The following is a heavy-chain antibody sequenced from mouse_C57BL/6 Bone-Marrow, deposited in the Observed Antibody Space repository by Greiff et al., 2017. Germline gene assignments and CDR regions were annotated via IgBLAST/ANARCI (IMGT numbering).Heavy chain of an antibody. V-gene: IGHV5-4*03. CDR3: ARGHSNYEDYYDMDY. Sequence: DVMLVESGGGLVKPGGSLKLSCAASGFTFSSYAMSWVRQTPEKRLEWVATISDGGSYTYYPDNVKGRFTISRDNAKNNLYLQMSHLKSEDTAMYYCARGHSNYEDYYDMDYWGQGTSVTVSS. D-gene: IGHD2-5*01. J-gene: IGHJ4*01. CDR2: ISDGGSYT. CDR1: GFTFSSYA.